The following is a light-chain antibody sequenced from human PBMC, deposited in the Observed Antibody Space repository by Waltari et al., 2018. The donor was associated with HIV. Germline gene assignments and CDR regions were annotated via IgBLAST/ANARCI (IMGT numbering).Light chain of an antibody. Sequence: QSALTQPASVSGSPGQSITISCTGTSSDVGGYNYVSWYQAHPGKAPKLMIYDLSNRRSGVSKRFSGSKSGNTASLTISGLQAEDEADYYCSSYTSSSSYVFGTGTKVTVL. V-gene: IGLV2-14*01. CDR2: DLS. CDR1: SSDVGGYNY. J-gene: IGLJ1*01. CDR3: SSYTSSSSYV.